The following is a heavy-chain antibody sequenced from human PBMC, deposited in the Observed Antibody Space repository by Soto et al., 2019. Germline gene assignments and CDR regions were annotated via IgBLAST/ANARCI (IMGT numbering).Heavy chain of an antibody. CDR1: GFTFSSYA. CDR3: AKRSSSSTFDY. J-gene: IGHJ4*02. V-gene: IGHV3-23*01. Sequence: GGSLRLSCAASGFTFSSYAMSWVRQAPGKGLEWVSVISGSDDSTYYADSVKGRFTISRDNSKNTLYLQMNSLRAEDTAVYYCAKRSSSSTFDYWGQGTLLTVS. CDR2: ISGSDDST. D-gene: IGHD6-6*01.